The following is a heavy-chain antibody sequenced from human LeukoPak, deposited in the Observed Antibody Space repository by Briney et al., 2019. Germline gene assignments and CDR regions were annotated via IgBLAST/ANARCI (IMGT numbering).Heavy chain of an antibody. CDR3: ARDYKYAFDN. CDR2: IGIDSGNT. J-gene: IGHJ4*02. CDR1: GFTFSDYS. Sequence: GGSLRLSCAASGFTFSDYSMNWVRQAPGKGRECISYIGIDSGNTNYADSVKGRFTISGDKAKNSLYLQMNSLRVEDTAVYYCARDYKYAFDNWGQGTLVTVSS. D-gene: IGHD5-24*01. V-gene: IGHV3-48*01.